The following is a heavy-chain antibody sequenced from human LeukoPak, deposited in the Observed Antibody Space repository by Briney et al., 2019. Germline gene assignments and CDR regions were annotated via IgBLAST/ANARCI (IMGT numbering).Heavy chain of an antibody. CDR1: GYTFTSYG. CDR2: ISANIGTT. Sequence: ASVKVSCKASGYTFTSYGISWVRQAPGQGLEWMGWISANIGTTNYAQKLQGRVTMTTDTSTSTAYMELRSLRSDDTAVYYCARAGEGSGWYGGRYYYYGMDVWGQGTTVTVSS. V-gene: IGHV1-18*01. D-gene: IGHD6-19*01. J-gene: IGHJ6*02. CDR3: ARAGEGSGWYGGRYYYYGMDV.